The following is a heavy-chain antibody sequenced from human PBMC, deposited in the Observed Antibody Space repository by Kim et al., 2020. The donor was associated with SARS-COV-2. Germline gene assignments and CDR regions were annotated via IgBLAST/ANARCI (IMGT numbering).Heavy chain of an antibody. J-gene: IGHJ4*02. CDR3: ARSRHGYSYGFSYYYFDC. V-gene: IGHV4-59*01. D-gene: IGHD5-18*01. Sequence: KSRVTISVDTSKNQFTLKLSSVPAADTGVYYCARSRHGYSYGFSYYYFDCWGQGTLVTVSS.